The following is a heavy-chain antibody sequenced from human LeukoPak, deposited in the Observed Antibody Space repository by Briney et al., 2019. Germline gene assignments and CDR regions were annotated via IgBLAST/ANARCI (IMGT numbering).Heavy chain of an antibody. Sequence: SETLSLTCTVSGGSISGSSYYWGWIRQPPGKGLEWIGSIYYSGSTYYNPSLKSRVTISVDTSKDQFSLKLSSVTAADTAVFYCARVYSSSWSYFDYWGQGTLVTVSS. CDR1: GGSISGSSYY. CDR3: ARVYSSSWSYFDY. V-gene: IGHV4-39*07. CDR2: IYYSGST. D-gene: IGHD6-13*01. J-gene: IGHJ4*02.